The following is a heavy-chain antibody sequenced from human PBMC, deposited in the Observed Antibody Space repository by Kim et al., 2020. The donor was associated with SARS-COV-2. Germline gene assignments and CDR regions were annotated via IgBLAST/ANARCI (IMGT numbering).Heavy chain of an antibody. Sequence: ASVKVSCKVSGYTLTELSMHWVRQAPGKGLEWMGGFDPEDGETIYAQKFQGRVTMTEDTSTDTAYMELSSLRSEDTAVYYCATGFTMVRGVINGFDYWGQGTLVTVSS. CDR2: FDPEDGET. D-gene: IGHD3-10*01. V-gene: IGHV1-24*01. J-gene: IGHJ4*02. CDR3: ATGFTMVRGVINGFDY. CDR1: GYTLTELS.